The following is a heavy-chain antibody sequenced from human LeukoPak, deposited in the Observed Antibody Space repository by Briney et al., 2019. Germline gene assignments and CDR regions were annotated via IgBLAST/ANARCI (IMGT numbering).Heavy chain of an antibody. D-gene: IGHD3-9*01. CDR1: GFTFSSYG. CDR2: ISGSGGST. Sequence: GGTLRLSCAASGFTFSSYGMSWVRQAPGKGLEWGSAISGSGGSTYYADSVKGRFTISRDNAKNTLYLQMNSLRAEDTAVYYCARDFDRYYFDSWGQGTLVTVSS. CDR3: ARDFDRYYFDS. V-gene: IGHV3-23*01. J-gene: IGHJ4*02.